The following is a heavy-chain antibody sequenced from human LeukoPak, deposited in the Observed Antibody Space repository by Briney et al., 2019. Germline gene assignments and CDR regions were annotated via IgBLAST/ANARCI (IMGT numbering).Heavy chain of an antibody. V-gene: IGHV1-2*02. CDR1: GYPFTGYY. J-gene: IGHJ4*02. CDR2: INPNSGFT. Sequence: ASVTVSCKASGYPFTGYYLHWVRQAPGQGLEWMGWINPNSGFTNYAQKFQGRVTMTRDTSISTAYMELSRLRSDDTPVYYCARLADCSSSSCRSFDYWGQGTLVTVSS. D-gene: IGHD2-2*01. CDR3: ARLADCSSSSCRSFDY.